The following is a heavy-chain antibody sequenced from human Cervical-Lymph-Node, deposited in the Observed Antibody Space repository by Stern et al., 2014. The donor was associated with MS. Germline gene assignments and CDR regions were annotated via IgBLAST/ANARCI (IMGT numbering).Heavy chain of an antibody. J-gene: IGHJ6*02. CDR2: NK. CDR3: AKDLKGYYYGMDV. V-gene: IGHV3-30*04. CDR1: GITLSSHS. Sequence: DQLVESGGGFVEPGMSQRLSCAASGITLSSHSMHWVRQAPGKGLEWVAVNKYHADSVKGRFTISRDDSKNTLYLQMNSLRPEDTAVYYCAKDLKGYYYGMDVWGQGTTVTVSS.